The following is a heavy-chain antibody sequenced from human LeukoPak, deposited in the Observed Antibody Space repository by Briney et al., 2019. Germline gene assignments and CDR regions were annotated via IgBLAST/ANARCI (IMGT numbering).Heavy chain of an antibody. CDR1: PGSISSGGYY. J-gene: IGHJ6*02. CDR2: IYYSGST. D-gene: IGHD6-6*01. Sequence: SETLSLTCTVSPGSISSGGYYWSWIRQHPGKGLEWIGYIYYSGSTYYNPSLKSRVTISVDTSKNQFSLILSSVTAADTAVYYCARDVGTKQLVWLYYYGMDVWGQGTTVTVSS. CDR3: ARDVGTKQLVWLYYYGMDV. V-gene: IGHV4-31*03.